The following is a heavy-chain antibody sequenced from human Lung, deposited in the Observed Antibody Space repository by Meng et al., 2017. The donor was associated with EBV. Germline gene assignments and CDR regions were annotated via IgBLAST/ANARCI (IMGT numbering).Heavy chain of an antibody. CDR1: GGSISSYY. Sequence: VQLQESGPGLVKPSQTLSLTCTVSGGSISSYYWSWIRQPAGKGLEWIGRIYTSGSTNYNPSLKSRVTMSVDTSKNQFSLKLSSVTAADTAVYYCARDHSVWGFGELTPFYDPWGQGTLVTVSS. J-gene: IGHJ5*02. CDR3: ARDHSVWGFGELTPFYDP. CDR2: IYTSGST. D-gene: IGHD3-10*01. V-gene: IGHV4-4*07.